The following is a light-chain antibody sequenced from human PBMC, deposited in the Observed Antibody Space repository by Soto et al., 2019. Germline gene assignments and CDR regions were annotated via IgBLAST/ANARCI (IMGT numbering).Light chain of an antibody. V-gene: IGKV3-15*01. CDR1: QSVSTN. CDR2: GAS. Sequence: EIVMTQSPATLSVSPGESATLSCRASQSVSTNLAWHQQKPGQAPRLLIYGASTRATGIPARFSGSGSGTEFTLTISSLQSEDFAVYYCQQYYNWPPITFGQGTRLEIK. J-gene: IGKJ5*01. CDR3: QQYYNWPPIT.